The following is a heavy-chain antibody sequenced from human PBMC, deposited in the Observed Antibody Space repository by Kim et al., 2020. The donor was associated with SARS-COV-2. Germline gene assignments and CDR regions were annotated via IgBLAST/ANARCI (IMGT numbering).Heavy chain of an antibody. CDR3: ARVSPYYDFWRKYYYYMDV. Sequence: ASVKVSCKASGYTFTSYDINWVRQATGQGLEWMGWMNPNSGNTGYAQKFQGRVTMTRNTSISTAYMELSSLRSEDTAVYYCARVSPYYDFWRKYYYYMDVWGKGTTVTVSS. CDR1: GYTFTSYD. J-gene: IGHJ6*03. CDR2: MNPNSGNT. D-gene: IGHD3-3*01. V-gene: IGHV1-8*01.